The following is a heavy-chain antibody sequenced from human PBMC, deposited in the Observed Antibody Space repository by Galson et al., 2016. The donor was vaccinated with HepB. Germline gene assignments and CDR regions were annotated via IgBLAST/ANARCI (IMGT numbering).Heavy chain of an antibody. CDR2: IWYDGSNK. V-gene: IGHV3-33*01. Sequence: SLRLSCAASGFTFRSYGMHWVRQAPGKGLEWVAVIWYDGSNKYYADSVKGRFTISRDNSKNTLYLQMNSLRAEDTAVYYCARRGSKEKGYFDLWGRGTLVTVSS. D-gene: IGHD6-13*01. CDR1: GFTFRSYG. CDR3: ARRGSKEKGYFDL. J-gene: IGHJ2*01.